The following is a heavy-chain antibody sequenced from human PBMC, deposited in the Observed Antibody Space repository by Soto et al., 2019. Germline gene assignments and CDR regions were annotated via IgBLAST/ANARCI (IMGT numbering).Heavy chain of an antibody. Sequence: RVLRVSCASSVCTCISYAMSWGLHAPVNVLDLDSAISGSGGSKYYADYVKGRFTISRDNSKNTLYLQMNSMRAEDTAVYYCAKDAGDSSGYIFDSWGQGPLVTVSS. CDR2: ISGSGGSK. V-gene: IGHV3-23*01. CDR3: AKDAGDSSGYIFDS. D-gene: IGHD3-22*01. CDR1: VCTCISYA. J-gene: IGHJ4*02.